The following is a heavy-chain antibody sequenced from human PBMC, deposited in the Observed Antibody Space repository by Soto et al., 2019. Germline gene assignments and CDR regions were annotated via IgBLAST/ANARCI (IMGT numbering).Heavy chain of an antibody. CDR3: AKGVEYSNPYYFDY. V-gene: IGHV3-23*01. Sequence: PGGSLRLSCAASGFTFSSYAMSWVRQAPGEGLEWVSAISGSGGSTYYAESVKGRFTISRDNSKNTLYLQMNSLRAEDTVVYYCAKGVEYSNPYYFDYWGQGTLVTVSS. CDR2: ISGSGGST. J-gene: IGHJ4*02. D-gene: IGHD4-4*01. CDR1: GFTFSSYA.